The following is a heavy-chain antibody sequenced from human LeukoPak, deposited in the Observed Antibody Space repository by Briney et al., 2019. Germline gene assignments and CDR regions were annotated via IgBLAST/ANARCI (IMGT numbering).Heavy chain of an antibody. V-gene: IGHV1-18*01. J-gene: IGHJ5*02. CDR1: GYTFSSYG. D-gene: IGHD3-10*01. CDR2: ISAYNDNT. CDR3: ARRADRVNWFDP. Sequence: ASVTVSFKASGYTFSSYGVSWVRQAPGQGLEWMGWISAYNDNTNYAQKFQGRVTMTTDTSTRTAYMELRSLRSDDTAVYYCARRADRVNWFDPWGQGTLVTVSS.